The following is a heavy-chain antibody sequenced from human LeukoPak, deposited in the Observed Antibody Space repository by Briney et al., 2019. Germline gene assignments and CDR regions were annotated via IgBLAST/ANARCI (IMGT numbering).Heavy chain of an antibody. CDR1: GFTFSSYG. Sequence: PGGSLRLSCAASGFTFSSYGMHWVRQAPGKGLEWVAFIRYDGSNKYYADSVKGRFTISRDNSKNTLYLQMNSLRAEDTAVYYCVRHHAAGMSKLAPFDYWGQGTLVTVSS. CDR2: IRYDGSNK. D-gene: IGHD6-13*01. J-gene: IGHJ4*02. CDR3: VRHHAAGMSKLAPFDY. V-gene: IGHV3-30*02.